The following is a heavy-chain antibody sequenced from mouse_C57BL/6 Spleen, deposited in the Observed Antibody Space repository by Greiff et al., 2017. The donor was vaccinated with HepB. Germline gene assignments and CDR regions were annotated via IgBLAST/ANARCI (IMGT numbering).Heavy chain of an antibody. D-gene: IGHD1-1*01. CDR2: ISSGSSTI. CDR3: AREITTVVATGHFDV. V-gene: IGHV5-17*01. Sequence: EVQLVESGGGLVKPGGSLKLSCAASGFTFSDYGMHWVRQAPEQGLEWVAYISSGSSTIYYADTVKGRFTISRDNAKNTLFLQMTSLRSEDTAMYYCAREITTVVATGHFDVWGTGTTVTVSS. J-gene: IGHJ1*03. CDR1: GFTFSDYG.